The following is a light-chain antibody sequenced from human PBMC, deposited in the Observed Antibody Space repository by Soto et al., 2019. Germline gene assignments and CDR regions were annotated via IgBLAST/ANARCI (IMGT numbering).Light chain of an antibody. CDR2: RNN. CDR1: SSNIGSNF. CDR3: AAWDDSLSGWV. Sequence: QSVLTQPPSASGTPGQRVTISCSGSSSNIGSNFVYWYQQLPGTAPKLLIYRNNQRPSGVPDRFSGSKSGTSASLAISGLPSEDEADYYCAAWDDSLSGWVFGGGTKVTV. J-gene: IGLJ3*02. V-gene: IGLV1-47*01.